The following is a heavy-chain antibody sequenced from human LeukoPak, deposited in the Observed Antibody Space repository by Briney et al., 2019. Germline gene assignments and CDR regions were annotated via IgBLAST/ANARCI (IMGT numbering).Heavy chain of an antibody. D-gene: IGHD3-3*01. V-gene: IGHV4-34*01. CDR2: INHSGST. CDR1: GGSFSGYY. J-gene: IGHJ4*02. CDR3: ARVVAFGVVIGGWYYFDY. Sequence: KASETLSLTCAVYGGSFSGYYWSWIRQPPGKGLEWIGEINHSGSTNYNPSLKSRVTISVDTSKNQFSLKLSSVTAADTAVYYCARVVAFGVVIGGWYYFDYWGQGTLVTVSS.